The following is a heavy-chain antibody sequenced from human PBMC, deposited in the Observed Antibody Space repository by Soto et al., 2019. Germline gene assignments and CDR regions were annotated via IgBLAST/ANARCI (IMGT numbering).Heavy chain of an antibody. V-gene: IGHV4-30-4*01. D-gene: IGHD6-13*01. CDR1: GGSISSGDYY. CDR3: AREAPGSSWFDP. CDR2: IYYSGST. Sequence: SETLSLTCTVSGGSISSGDYYWSWIRQPPGKGLEWIGYIYYSGSTYYNPSLKSRVTISVDTSKNQFSLKLSSVTAADTAVYYCAREAPGSSWFDPWGQGTLVTVS. J-gene: IGHJ5*02.